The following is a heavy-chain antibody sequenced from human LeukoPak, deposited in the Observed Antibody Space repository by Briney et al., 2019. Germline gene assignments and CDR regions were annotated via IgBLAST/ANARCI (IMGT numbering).Heavy chain of an antibody. D-gene: IGHD3-9*01. V-gene: IGHV4-31*03. Sequence: TLSLTCTVSGGSISSGGYYWSWIRQHPGKGLEWIGYIYYSGSTYYNPSLKSRVTISVDTSKDQFSLKLSSVTAADTAVYYCARDLDGGNWFDPWGQGTLVTVSS. CDR3: ARDLDGGNWFDP. CDR1: GGSISSGGYY. J-gene: IGHJ5*02. CDR2: IYYSGST.